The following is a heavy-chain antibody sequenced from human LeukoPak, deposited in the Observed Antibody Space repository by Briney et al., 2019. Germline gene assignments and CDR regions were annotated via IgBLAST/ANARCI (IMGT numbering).Heavy chain of an antibody. J-gene: IGHJ3*02. V-gene: IGHV3-74*01. CDR2: INSDGSST. CDR1: GFTFSSYW. CDR3: ARGKAPRDAFDI. Sequence: GSLRLSCAASGFTFSSYWMHWVRQAPGKGLVWVSRINSDGSSTSYADSVKGRFTISRDNAKNTLYLQMNSLRAEDTAVYYCARGKAPRDAFDIWGQGTMVTVSS.